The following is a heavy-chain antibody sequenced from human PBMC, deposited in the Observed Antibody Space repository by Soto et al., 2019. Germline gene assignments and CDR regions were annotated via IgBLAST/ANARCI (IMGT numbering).Heavy chain of an antibody. V-gene: IGHV4-34*01. D-gene: IGHD5-18*01. Sequence: SETLSLSSAVYGGSFSGYYWSWIRQPPGKGLEWIGEINHSGSTNYNPSLKSRVTISVDTSKNQFSLKLSSVTAADTAVYYCARRKWIQLWLLDYWGQGTLVTVS. CDR3: ARRKWIQLWLLDY. J-gene: IGHJ4*02. CDR2: INHSGST. CDR1: GGSFSGYY.